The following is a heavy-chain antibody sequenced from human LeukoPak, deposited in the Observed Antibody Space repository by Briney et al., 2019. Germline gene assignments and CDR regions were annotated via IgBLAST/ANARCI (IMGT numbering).Heavy chain of an antibody. CDR1: GFTFSNYA. CDR3: AKGSSSNIAARLNY. D-gene: IGHD6-6*01. CDR2: ISGSDGST. Sequence: GGSLRLSCAAPGFTFSNYAMSWVRQAPGKGLEWVSGISGSDGSTYYADSVKGRFAISRDNSKNTLFLQMNSLRAEDTAVYYCAKGSSSNIAARLNYWGQGTLVTVSS. V-gene: IGHV3-23*01. J-gene: IGHJ4*02.